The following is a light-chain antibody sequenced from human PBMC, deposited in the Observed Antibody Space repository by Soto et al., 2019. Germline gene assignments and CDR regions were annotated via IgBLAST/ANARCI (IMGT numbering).Light chain of an antibody. CDR1: QRVLYSSNNKNY. J-gene: IGKJ1*01. CDR3: QQYYSTPPT. CDR2: WAS. Sequence: DIVMTQSPDSLAVSLGERATINCKSSQRVLYSSNNKNYLAWYQQKPGQPPKLLIYWASTGESGVPDRFSGSGSGTDFTLTISSLQAEDVAVYYCQQYYSTPPTFGQGTKVEIK. V-gene: IGKV4-1*01.